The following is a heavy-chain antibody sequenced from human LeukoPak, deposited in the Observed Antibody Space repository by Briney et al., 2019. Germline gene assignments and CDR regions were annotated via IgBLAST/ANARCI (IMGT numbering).Heavy chain of an antibody. J-gene: IGHJ4*02. V-gene: IGHV4-34*01. D-gene: IGHD3-22*01. CDR1: GGSFSGYY. CDR3: VTYYYDSSGYSDY. Sequence: PSETLSLTCAVYGGSFSGYYWSWIRQPPGKGLEWIGEINHSGSTNYNPSLKSRVTISVDTSKNQFSLKLSSVTAADTAVYYCVTYYYDSSGYSDYWGQGTLVTVSS. CDR2: INHSGST.